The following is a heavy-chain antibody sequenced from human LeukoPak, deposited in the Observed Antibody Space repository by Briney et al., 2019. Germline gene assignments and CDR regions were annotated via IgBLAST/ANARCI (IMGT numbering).Heavy chain of an antibody. D-gene: IGHD5-12*01. Sequence: PGGSLRLSCAASGFTFSSYGMHWVRQAPGKGLEWVAVISYDGSNKYYADSVKGRFTISRDNSKNTLYLQMNSLRAEDTAVYYCANRHSGYDYEFDYWAREPWSPSPQ. V-gene: IGHV3-30*18. CDR2: ISYDGSNK. J-gene: IGHJ4*02. CDR1: GFTFSSYG. CDR3: ANRHSGYDYEFDY.